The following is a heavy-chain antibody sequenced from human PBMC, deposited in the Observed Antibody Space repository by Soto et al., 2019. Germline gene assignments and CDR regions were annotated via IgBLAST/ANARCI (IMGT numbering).Heavy chain of an antibody. CDR1: GYTFTSYA. V-gene: IGHV1-3*01. CDR2: INAGNGNT. J-gene: IGHJ6*02. Sequence: GASVKVSCKASGYTFTSYAMHWVRQAPGQRLEWMGWINAGNGNTKYSQKFQGRVTITRDTSASTAYMELSSLRSEDTAVYYCARDPIVLMQKGYYYGMDVSGQGTTVTVSS. CDR3: ARDPIVLMQKGYYYGMDV. D-gene: IGHD2-8*01.